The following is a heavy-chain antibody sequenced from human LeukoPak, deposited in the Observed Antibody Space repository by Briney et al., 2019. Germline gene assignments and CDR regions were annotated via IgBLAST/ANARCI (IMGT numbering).Heavy chain of an antibody. V-gene: IGHV1-8*03. CDR2: MNPNSGNT. CDR1: GYTFTNYD. D-gene: IGHD2-2*01. CDR3: ARIDCSSASCFWSY. Sequence: GASVMVSCKASGYTFTNYDINWVRQATGQGLEWMGWMNPNSGNTGYAQKFPGRVTITRNTSKSTAYMELSSLRSEDTAVYYCARIDCSSASCFWSYWGQGTLVTVSS. J-gene: IGHJ4*02.